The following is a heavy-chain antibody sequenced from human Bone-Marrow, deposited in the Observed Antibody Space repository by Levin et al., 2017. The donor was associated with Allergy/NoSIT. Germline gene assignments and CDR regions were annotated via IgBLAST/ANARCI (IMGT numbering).Heavy chain of an antibody. CDR1: GYTFTSYG. J-gene: IGHJ4*02. Sequence: ASVKVSCKASGYTFTSYGISWVRQAPGQGLEWMGWISAYNGNTNYAQKLQGRVAMTTDTSTSTAYMELRSLRSDDTAVYYCARDRDCSSTSCYGYFDYWGQGTLVTVSS. V-gene: IGHV1-18*01. CDR2: ISAYNGNT. D-gene: IGHD2-2*01. CDR3: ARDRDCSSTSCYGYFDY.